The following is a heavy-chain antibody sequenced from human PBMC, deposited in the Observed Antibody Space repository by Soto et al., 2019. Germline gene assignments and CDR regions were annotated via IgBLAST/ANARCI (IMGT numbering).Heavy chain of an antibody. CDR1: GYSFSNFW. CDR2: IYPGDSDT. CDR3: ASLRPRGDFVPYGMDV. V-gene: IGHV5-51*01. Sequence: GESLKISCKGSGYSFSNFWIGWVRQMPGKGLEWMGIIYPGDSDTRFSPFFQGQVIISADKSINTAYLQWSSLKASDTAMYYCASLRPRGDFVPYGMDVWATGTTVTGSS. D-gene: IGHD3-16*01. J-gene: IGHJ6*04.